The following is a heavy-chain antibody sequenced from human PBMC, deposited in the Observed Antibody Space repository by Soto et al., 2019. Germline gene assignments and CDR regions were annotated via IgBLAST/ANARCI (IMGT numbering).Heavy chain of an antibody. CDR2: INLRGNT. Sequence: QVQLLQWGAGLLKPSETLSLTCAVYGGSFSDFHWSWIRQPPGKGLEWIAEINLRGNTNYNPSLKSRVTMSVDTSQNQFSLKMTSVTAADTAVYYCARTHYSMDVWDIGTTVTVSS. V-gene: IGHV4-34*01. J-gene: IGHJ6*03. CDR3: ARTHYSMDV. CDR1: GGSFSDFH.